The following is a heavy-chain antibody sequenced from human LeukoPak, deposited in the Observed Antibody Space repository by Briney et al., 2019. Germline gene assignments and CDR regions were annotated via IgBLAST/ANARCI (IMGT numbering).Heavy chain of an antibody. Sequence: AASVNVSCKASGGTFSSYAISWVRQAPGQGLEWMGGIIPIFGTANYAQKFQGRVTITADESTSTAYMELSSLRSEDTAVYYCARGPVYSSGWYGRFDYWGQGTLVTVSS. CDR2: IIPIFGTA. J-gene: IGHJ4*02. CDR1: GGTFSSYA. D-gene: IGHD6-19*01. V-gene: IGHV1-69*13. CDR3: ARGPVYSSGWYGRFDY.